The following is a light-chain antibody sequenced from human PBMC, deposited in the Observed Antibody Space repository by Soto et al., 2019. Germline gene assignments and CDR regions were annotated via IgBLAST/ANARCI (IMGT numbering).Light chain of an antibody. V-gene: IGKV1-8*01. J-gene: IGKJ1*01. Sequence: AILMTQSPSSLSASPGDRVTITCRASQSISTYLHWYRQKPGKAPKLLIFAASTLHSGVPSRFSGSGSGTEFTLTIGSLQPDDFATYYCQHYNSYSEAFGQGTKVDIK. CDR3: QHYNSYSEA. CDR2: AAS. CDR1: QSISTY.